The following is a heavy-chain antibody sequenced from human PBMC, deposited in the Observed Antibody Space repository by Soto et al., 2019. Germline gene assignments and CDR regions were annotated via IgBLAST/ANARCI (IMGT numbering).Heavy chain of an antibody. CDR3: AREDDYGYRYINYGLDV. D-gene: IGHD4-17*01. Sequence: GGSLILSCAASVFTFKIYSLHWVRQAPVKGLEWVAVISFDGSKKYYTDSVKGRFTISRDNLKNTLYLQMNNLRVEDAALYFCAREDDYGYRYINYGLDVWGQGTTVTVSS. CDR2: ISFDGSKK. J-gene: IGHJ6*02. CDR1: VFTFKIYS. V-gene: IGHV3-30-3*01.